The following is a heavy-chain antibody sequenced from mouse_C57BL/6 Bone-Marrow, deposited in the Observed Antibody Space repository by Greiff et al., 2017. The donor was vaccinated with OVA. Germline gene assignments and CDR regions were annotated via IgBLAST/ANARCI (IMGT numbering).Heavy chain of an antibody. Sequence: DVMLVESGGGLVQSGRSLRLSCATSGFTFSDFYMEWVRQAPGQGLEWIAASRNKANDYTTEYSASVKGRFIVSRDTSQSILYLQMNALRAEDTAIYYCARDQATLDYWGQGTTLTVSS. CDR3: ARDQATLDY. J-gene: IGHJ2*01. D-gene: IGHD3-2*02. CDR1: GFTFSDFY. V-gene: IGHV7-1*01. CDR2: SRNKANDYTT.